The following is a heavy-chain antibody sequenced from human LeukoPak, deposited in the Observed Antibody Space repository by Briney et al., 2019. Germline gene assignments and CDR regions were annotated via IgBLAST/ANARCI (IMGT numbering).Heavy chain of an antibody. Sequence: PSGTLSLTCAVSGGSISSSSWWSWVRQPPGKGLEWIGEIYHSGSTNYNPSLKSRVTISVDKSKNQFSLKLSSVTAADTAVYYCARDRDPTYYYDSSGSFNWFDPWGQGTLVTVSS. CDR1: GGSISSSSW. J-gene: IGHJ5*02. D-gene: IGHD3-22*01. CDR3: ARDRDPTYYYDSSGSFNWFDP. CDR2: IYHSGST. V-gene: IGHV4-4*02.